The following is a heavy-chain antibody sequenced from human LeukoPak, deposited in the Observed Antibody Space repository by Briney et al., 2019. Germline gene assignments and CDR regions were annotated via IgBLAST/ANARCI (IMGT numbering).Heavy chain of an antibody. CDR2: MSYDESKN. CDR3: ARGDIRFLEWLLPTLDY. J-gene: IGHJ4*02. V-gene: IGHV3-30*03. Sequence: PGGSLRLSCAASGFTINHYGIHWVRQAPGKGLEWVAVMSYDESKNKYIDSVEGRFTLSRDNSKNTVYLQMNSLRAEDTAVYYCARGDIRFLEWLLPTLDYWGQGTLVTVSS. D-gene: IGHD3-3*01. CDR1: GFTINHYG.